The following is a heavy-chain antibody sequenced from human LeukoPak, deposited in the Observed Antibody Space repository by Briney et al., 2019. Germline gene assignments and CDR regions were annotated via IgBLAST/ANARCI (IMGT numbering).Heavy chain of an antibody. D-gene: IGHD3-10*01. CDR2: INHSGST. V-gene: IGHV4-34*01. Sequence: KASETLSLTCAAYGGSFSGYYWSWIRQPPGKGLEWIGEINHSGSTNYNPSLKSRVTISVDTSKNQFSLKLSSVTAADTAVYYCARRSRGGGSGSYYNVVDYWGQGTLVTVSS. CDR1: GGSFSGYY. CDR3: ARRSRGGGSGSYYNVVDY. J-gene: IGHJ4*02.